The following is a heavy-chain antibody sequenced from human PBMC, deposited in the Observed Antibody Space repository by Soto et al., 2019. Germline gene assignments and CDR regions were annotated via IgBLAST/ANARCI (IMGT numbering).Heavy chain of an antibody. D-gene: IGHD2-21*02. CDR3: ARGVRCGGDCYSEYFQH. Sequence: QVQLQESGPGLVKPSQTLSLTCSVSGDSITSGGYYWTWIRQHPGKGLEWIGYIYYSGSTYYNPSLQSRVTISVDTSKNQFSLKLSSVTAADTAVYYCARGVRCGGDCYSEYFQHWGQGTLVTVSS. V-gene: IGHV4-31*03. J-gene: IGHJ1*01. CDR1: GDSITSGGYY. CDR2: IYYSGST.